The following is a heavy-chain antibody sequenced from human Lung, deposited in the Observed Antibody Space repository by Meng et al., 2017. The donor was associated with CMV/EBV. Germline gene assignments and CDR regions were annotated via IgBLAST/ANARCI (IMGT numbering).Heavy chain of an antibody. J-gene: IGHJ4*02. D-gene: IGHD6-6*01. CDR3: ASRATGYSSSYIDY. CDR2: ISSSGSTI. V-gene: IGHV3-11*04. Sequence: GGSXRLXCAASGFTFSDYYMSWIRQAPGKGLEWVSYISSSGSTIYYADSVKGRFTISRDNAKNSLYLQMNSLRAEDRAVYYCASRATGYSSSYIDYWGQGXLVTSSS. CDR1: GFTFSDYY.